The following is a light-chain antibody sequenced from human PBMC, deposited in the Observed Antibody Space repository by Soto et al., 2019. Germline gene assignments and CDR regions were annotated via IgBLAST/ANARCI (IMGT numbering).Light chain of an antibody. CDR3: QQRSNWPIT. V-gene: IGKV3-15*01. J-gene: IGKJ5*01. Sequence: DIVMTQSPATLSVSPGERATLSCRASQSVSSNLVWYQQKPGQAPRLLIYGASTRATGIPARFSGSGSGTDFTLTISSLEPEDFALYYCQQRSNWPITFGQGTRLEIK. CDR1: QSVSSN. CDR2: GAS.